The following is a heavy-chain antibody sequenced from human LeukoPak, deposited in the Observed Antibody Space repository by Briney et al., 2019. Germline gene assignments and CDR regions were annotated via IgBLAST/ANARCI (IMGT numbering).Heavy chain of an antibody. J-gene: IGHJ4*02. D-gene: IGHD3-22*01. CDR1: GITISNYG. V-gene: IGHV3-23*01. Sequence: GGSLRLSCAVSGITISNYGMSWVRQAPGKGPEWVAGISGSGGSAHYADAVKGRFTISRDNPKNTLYLQMNSLRVEDTAVYFCARRGLVIRVILVGFHKEAYYFESWGQGALVTVSS. CDR3: ARRGLVIRVILVGFHKEAYYFES. CDR2: ISGSGGSA.